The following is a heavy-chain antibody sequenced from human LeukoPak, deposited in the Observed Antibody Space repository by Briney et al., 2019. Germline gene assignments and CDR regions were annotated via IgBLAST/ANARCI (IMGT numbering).Heavy chain of an antibody. D-gene: IGHD3-22*01. V-gene: IGHV1-69*13. Sequence: GASVKVSCKASGGTFSSYAISWVRQAPGQGLEWMGGIIPIFGTASYAQKFQGRVTITADESTSTAYMELSSLRSEDTAVYYCARAPGYYDSSGHYDYWGQGTLVTVSS. CDR1: GGTFSSYA. J-gene: IGHJ4*02. CDR3: ARAPGYYDSSGHYDY. CDR2: IIPIFGTA.